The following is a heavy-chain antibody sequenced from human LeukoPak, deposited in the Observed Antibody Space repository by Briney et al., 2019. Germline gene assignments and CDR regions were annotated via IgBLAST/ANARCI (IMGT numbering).Heavy chain of an antibody. V-gene: IGHV1-69*06. CDR1: GYTFTGYY. J-gene: IGHJ4*02. Sequence: ASVKVSCKASGYTFTGYYMHWVRQAPGQGLEWMGGIIPIFGTANYAQKFQGRVTITADKSTSTAYMELSSLRSEDTAVYYCARNHLVGATPFDYWGQGTLVTVSS. CDR3: ARNHLVGATPFDY. D-gene: IGHD1-26*01. CDR2: IIPIFGTA.